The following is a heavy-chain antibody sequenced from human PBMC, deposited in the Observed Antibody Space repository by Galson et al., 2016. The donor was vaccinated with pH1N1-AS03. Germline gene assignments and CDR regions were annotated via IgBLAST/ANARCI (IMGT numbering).Heavy chain of an antibody. Sequence: PALVKPTQTLTLTCPFSGFSLSTGGMRVSWIRQPPGKALEWLGRIDWDDGTFYSTSLKTRLTISKDTSKNQVVLTMTNMDPVDTGTYYCARTLNHNTGLEVWGPGATVTVSS. CDR1: GFSLSTGGMR. CDR3: ARTLNHNTGLEV. D-gene: IGHD1-14*01. J-gene: IGHJ6*02. CDR2: IDWDDGT. V-gene: IGHV2-70*04.